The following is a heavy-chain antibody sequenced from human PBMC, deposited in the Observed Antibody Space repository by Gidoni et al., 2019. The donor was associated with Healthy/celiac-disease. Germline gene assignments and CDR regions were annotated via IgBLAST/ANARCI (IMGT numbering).Heavy chain of an antibody. D-gene: IGHD2-2*01. CDR3: ARGYCSSTSCAVGIDY. J-gene: IGHJ4*02. CDR2: INHSGFT. CDR1: GGSFSGYY. Sequence: QVQLQQWGAGLLKPSETLSLTCAAYGGSFSGYYWIWIRQPPGKGLEWIGEINHSGFTNYNPSLKSRVTISVDTSKNQFSLKVTSVTAADTAVYYCARGYCSSTSCAVGIDYWGQGTLVTVSS. V-gene: IGHV4-34*01.